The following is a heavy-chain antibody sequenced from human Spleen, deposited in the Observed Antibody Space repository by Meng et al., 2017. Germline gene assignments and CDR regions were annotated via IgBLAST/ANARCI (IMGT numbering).Heavy chain of an antibody. D-gene: IGHD6-13*01. CDR2: INPIGGGT. CDR3: ARDGSSSWSTDY. J-gene: IGHJ4*02. CDR1: GYRFTDYY. V-gene: IGHV1-2*06. Sequence: QVQLVQSGAEVKKPGASVKVSCKASGYRFTDYYIQWVRRAPGQGLEWMGRINPIGGGTNYAQKFQGRVTMSRDTSISTAYMELSSLRSDDTAVYYCARDGSSSWSTDYWGQGTLVTVSS.